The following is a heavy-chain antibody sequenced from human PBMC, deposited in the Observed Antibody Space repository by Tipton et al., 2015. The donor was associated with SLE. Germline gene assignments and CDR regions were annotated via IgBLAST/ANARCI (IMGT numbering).Heavy chain of an antibody. D-gene: IGHD6-13*01. V-gene: IGHV3-30*02. CDR3: TTEQQLGYSSAFDY. J-gene: IGHJ4*02. CDR2: IRHDGNTE. Sequence: SLRLSCAASGFTFSSNCMHWVRQAPGKGLEWVAFIRHDGNTEYVESVKGRFTISKNNAKNTLYLQMNSLRPEDTAVYYCTTEQQLGYSSAFDYWGQGTLVTVSS. CDR1: GFTFSSNC.